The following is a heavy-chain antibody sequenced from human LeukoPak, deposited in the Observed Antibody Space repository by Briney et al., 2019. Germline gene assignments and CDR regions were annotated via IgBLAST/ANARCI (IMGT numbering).Heavy chain of an antibody. CDR3: ARDCSSTSCSYGMDV. D-gene: IGHD2-2*01. V-gene: IGHV1-2*04. Sequence: ASVKVSCKASGYTFTGYYMHWVRQAPGQGLEWMRWINPNSGGTNYAQKFQGWVTMTRDTSISTAYMELSRLRSDDTAVYYCARDCSSTSCSYGMDVWGKGTTVTVSS. CDR1: GYTFTGYY. J-gene: IGHJ6*04. CDR2: INPNSGGT.